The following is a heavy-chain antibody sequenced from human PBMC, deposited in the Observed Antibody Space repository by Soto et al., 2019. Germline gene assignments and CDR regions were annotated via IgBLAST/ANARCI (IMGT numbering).Heavy chain of an antibody. CDR2: IIPLVHII. V-gene: IGHV1-69*04. D-gene: IGHD3-22*01. J-gene: IGHJ3*01. CDR3: ARARRRDDSNTFDALDV. Sequence: QVQLVQSGAEVKKPGSSVKVSCKASGGFYSIKTISWVRQAPGQGLEWMGRIIPLVHIINNAQKFQGRVAXTXXKATSTAYMELSSLKSDDTAIYFCARARRRDDSNTFDALDVWGQGTMVTVSS. CDR1: GGFYSIKT.